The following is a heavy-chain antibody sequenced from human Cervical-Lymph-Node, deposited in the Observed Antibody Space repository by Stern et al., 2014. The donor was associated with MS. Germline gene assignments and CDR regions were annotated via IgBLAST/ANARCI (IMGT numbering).Heavy chain of an antibody. V-gene: IGHV3-33*01. Sequence: VKLVESGGGVVPPGRSLRLSCAAAGFSFSRYAMHWVRQAPGKGLEWVALIGYDGSNRYDAVASTGRFTISIYNFKYTLYLQMISLRAEDTAVYYLASAYSSSHYYFDYCGQGTLVTVSS. CDR2: IGYDGSNR. CDR3: ASAYSSSHYYFDY. CDR1: GFSFSRYA. D-gene: IGHD6-13*01. J-gene: IGHJ4*02.